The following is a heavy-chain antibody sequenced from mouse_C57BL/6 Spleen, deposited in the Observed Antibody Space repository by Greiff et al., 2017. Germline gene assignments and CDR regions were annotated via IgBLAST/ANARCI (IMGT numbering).Heavy chain of an antibody. CDR1: GYTFTSYT. CDR2: INPSSGYT. D-gene: IGHD2-4*01. CDR3: ARDDYVVYAMDY. V-gene: IGHV1-4*01. Sequence: VKLQESGAELARPGASVKMSCKASGYTFTSYTMHWVKQRPGQGLEWIGYINPSSGYTKYNQKFKDKATLTADKSSSTAYMQLSSLTSEDSAVYYCARDDYVVYAMDYWGQGTSVTVSS. J-gene: IGHJ4*01.